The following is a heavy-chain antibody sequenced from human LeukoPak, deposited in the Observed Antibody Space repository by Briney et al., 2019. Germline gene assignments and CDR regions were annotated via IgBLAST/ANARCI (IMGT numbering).Heavy chain of an antibody. CDR1: GFTFSSYW. V-gene: IGHV3-7*04. CDR3: ARGGGNFDY. CDR2: IKPDGSEK. Sequence: PGGSLRLSCAASGFTFSSYWMSWVSRAPGKGLEWVASIKPDGSEKYYVDSVKGRFTISRDNAKNSLYLQMDSLRAEDTAVYYCARGGGNFDYWGQGTLVTVSS. J-gene: IGHJ4*02. D-gene: IGHD2-15*01.